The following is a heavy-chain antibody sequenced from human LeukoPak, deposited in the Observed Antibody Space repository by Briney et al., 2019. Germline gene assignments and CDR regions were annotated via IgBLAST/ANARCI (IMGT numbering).Heavy chain of an antibody. D-gene: IGHD3-10*01. CDR2: ISSNGGST. CDR1: GFTFSSHA. J-gene: IGHJ4*02. V-gene: IGHV3-64D*09. CDR3: VGTGYYYGSGSPF. Sequence: GGSLRLSCSASGFTFSSHAMHWVRQAPGKGLEYVSAISSNGGSTYYADSVKGRFTISRDNSKNTLYLQMSSLRAEDTAVYYCVGTGYYYGSGSPFWGQGTLVTVSS.